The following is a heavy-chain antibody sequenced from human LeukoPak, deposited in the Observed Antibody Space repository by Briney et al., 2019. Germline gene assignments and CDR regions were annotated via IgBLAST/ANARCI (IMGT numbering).Heavy chain of an antibody. CDR1: GYSFTSYW. CDR2: IYPGDSDT. J-gene: IGHJ4*02. Sequence: GESLKISCKGSGYSFTSYWIGWVRQMPGKGLEWMGIIYPGDSDTRYSPSFQGQVTISADKSISTAYLQWSSLKASDTAMYYCARRGRCSGGSCYLGYYFDYWGQGTLVTVSS. CDR3: ARRGRCSGGSCYLGYYFDY. V-gene: IGHV5-51*01. D-gene: IGHD2-15*01.